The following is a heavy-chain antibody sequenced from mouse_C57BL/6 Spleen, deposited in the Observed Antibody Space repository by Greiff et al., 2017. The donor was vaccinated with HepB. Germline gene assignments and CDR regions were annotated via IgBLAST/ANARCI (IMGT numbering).Heavy chain of an antibody. CDR2: ISSGSSTI. J-gene: IGHJ2*01. Sequence: LVESGGGLVKPGGSLKLSCAASGFTFSDYGMHWVRQAPEKGLEWVAYISSGSSTIYYADTVKGRFTISRDNAKNTLFLQMTSLRSEDTAMYYCARGTGDYFDYWGQGTTLTVSS. V-gene: IGHV5-17*01. CDR1: GFTFSDYG. CDR3: ARGTGDYFDY. D-gene: IGHD4-1*01.